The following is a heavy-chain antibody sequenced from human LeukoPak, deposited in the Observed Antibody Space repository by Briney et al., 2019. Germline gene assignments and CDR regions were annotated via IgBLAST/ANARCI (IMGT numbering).Heavy chain of an antibody. CDR3: ARDIGIAARPRSAFDI. D-gene: IGHD6-6*01. Sequence: EASVKVSCKASGYTFTGYYMHWVRQAPGQGLEWMGWINPNSGGTNYAQKFQGRVTMTRDTSISTAYMELSRLRSDDTAVYYCARDIGIAARPRSAFDIWGQAAMVTVSS. CDR1: GYTFTGYY. V-gene: IGHV1-2*02. CDR2: INPNSGGT. J-gene: IGHJ3*02.